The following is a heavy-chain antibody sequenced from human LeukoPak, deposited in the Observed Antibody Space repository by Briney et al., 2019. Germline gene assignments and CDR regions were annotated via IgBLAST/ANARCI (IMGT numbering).Heavy chain of an antibody. CDR2: IRGSGGST. CDR3: AKDRHYDSSVSQMD. D-gene: IGHD3-22*01. V-gene: IGHV3-23*01. Sequence: GGSLRVSCAASGFTFSSYAMSWVRQAPGKGLEWVSAIRGSGGSTYYADSVKGRFDISRDNAKNTLYVQMNSLRAEDTAVYYCAKDRHYDSSVSQMDWGQGTLVT. J-gene: IGHJ4*02. CDR1: GFTFSSYA.